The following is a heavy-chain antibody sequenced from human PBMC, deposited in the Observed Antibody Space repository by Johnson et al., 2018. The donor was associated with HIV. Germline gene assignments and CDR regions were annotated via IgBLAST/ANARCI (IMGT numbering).Heavy chain of an antibody. J-gene: IGHJ3*02. V-gene: IGHV3-66*01. CDR2: IYSGGST. Sequence: MQLVESGGGLVQPGGSLRLSCAASGFTVSSNYMSWVRQAPGKGLEWVSVIYSGGSTYYADSAKGRFTISRDNSKNTLYLQMNSLRGEDTAVYYCARVAVATAAGGVPLDIWGPGTMVTVSS. CDR1: GFTVSSNY. CDR3: ARVAVATAAGGVPLDI. D-gene: IGHD6-13*01.